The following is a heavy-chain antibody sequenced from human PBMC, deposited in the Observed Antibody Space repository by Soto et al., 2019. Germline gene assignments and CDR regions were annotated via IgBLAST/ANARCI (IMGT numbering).Heavy chain of an antibody. CDR1: GGSISSGGYY. CDR3: ARDPIAAAGPPVSYGMDV. CDR2: IYYSGST. Sequence: QVQLQESGPGLVKPSQTLSLTCTVSGGSISSGGYYWSWIRQHPGKGLEWIGYIYYSGSTYYNPSLKSRVTISVDTSKNQFSLKLRSVTAADTAVYYCARDPIAAAGPPVSYGMDVWGQGTTVTVSS. V-gene: IGHV4-31*03. J-gene: IGHJ6*02. D-gene: IGHD6-13*01.